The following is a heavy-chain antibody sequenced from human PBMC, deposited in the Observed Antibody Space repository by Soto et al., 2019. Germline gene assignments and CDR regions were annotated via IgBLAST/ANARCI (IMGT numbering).Heavy chain of an antibody. Sequence: GGSLRLSCAASGCTFSSYAMSWVRQAPGKGLEWVSAISGSGGSTYYADSVKGRFTISRDNSKNTLYLQMNSLRAEDTAVYYCAKDLTETGYFDYWGQGTLVTVSS. V-gene: IGHV3-23*01. J-gene: IGHJ4*02. CDR3: AKDLTETGYFDY. CDR2: ISGSGGST. D-gene: IGHD3-16*01. CDR1: GCTFSSYA.